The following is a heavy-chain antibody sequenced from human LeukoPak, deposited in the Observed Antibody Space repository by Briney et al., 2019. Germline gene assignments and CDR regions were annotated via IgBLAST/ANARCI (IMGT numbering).Heavy chain of an antibody. CDR3: AKDGKRISMIGVVRRGHYFDS. V-gene: IGHV3-23*01. Sequence: HPGGSLRLSCAASGFTFTSYGMSWVRQAPGKGLEWVSAISASGGNTYYADSVKGRFTISRDNSKNTLYLQMNSLRAEDTAVYYCAKDGKRISMIGVVRRGHYFDSWGQGILVTVSS. D-gene: IGHD3-22*01. CDR2: ISASGGNT. CDR1: GFTFTSYG. J-gene: IGHJ4*02.